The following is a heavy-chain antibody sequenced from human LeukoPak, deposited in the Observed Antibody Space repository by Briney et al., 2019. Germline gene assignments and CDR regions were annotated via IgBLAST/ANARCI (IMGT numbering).Heavy chain of an antibody. Sequence: PGGSLRLSCAASGFTFSSYWMSWVRQAPGKGLEWVANIKQDGSEKYYVDSVKGRFTISRDNAKNSLYLQMNSLRAEDTAVYYCAGGRSYYDILTGDSTGDAFDIWGQGTMVTVSS. J-gene: IGHJ3*02. CDR1: GFTFSSYW. D-gene: IGHD3-9*01. CDR2: IKQDGSEK. V-gene: IGHV3-7*01. CDR3: AGGRSYYDILTGDSTGDAFDI.